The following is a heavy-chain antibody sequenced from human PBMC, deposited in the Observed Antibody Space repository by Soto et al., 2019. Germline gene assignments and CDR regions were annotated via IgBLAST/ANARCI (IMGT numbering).Heavy chain of an antibody. V-gene: IGHV4-34*01. D-gene: IGHD3-10*01. CDR3: ARVYMVRPSVWFDP. CDR2: INHSGST. CDR1: GGSFRGYY. Sequence: QVQLQQWGAGLLKPSETLSLTCAVYGGSFRGYYWSWIRQPQGKGLEWIGEINHSGSTNYNPSLKSRVTISVDTSKNQFSLKLSSVTAADTAVYYWARVYMVRPSVWFDPWGQGTLVTVSS. J-gene: IGHJ5*02.